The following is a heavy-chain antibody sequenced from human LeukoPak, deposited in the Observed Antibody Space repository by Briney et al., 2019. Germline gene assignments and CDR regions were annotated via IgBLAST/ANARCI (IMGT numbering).Heavy chain of an antibody. CDR2: INQAGSDR. Sequence: PGGSLRLSCEVSGFSVSTYWMNWVRQAPGKGLESVANINQAGSDRYYVDSVKGRFTISRDNAKNSLYLQMNSLRAEDTAVYFCARGLVGASGGGTFDSWGQGTLVAVSS. CDR1: GFSVSTYW. J-gene: IGHJ4*02. CDR3: ARGLVGASGGGTFDS. D-gene: IGHD1-7*01. V-gene: IGHV3-7*03.